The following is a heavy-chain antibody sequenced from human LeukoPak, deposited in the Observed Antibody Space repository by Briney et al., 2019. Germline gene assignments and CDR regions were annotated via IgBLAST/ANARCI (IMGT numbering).Heavy chain of an antibody. D-gene: IGHD3-10*01. CDR3: ARYMVRGDYFDY. Sequence: GGSLRLSCAASGFTFSSYELNWVRQAPGKGLEWVSYISSSGSTIYYADSVKGRFTISRDNAKNSLYLQMNSLRDEDTAVYYCARYMVRGDYFDYWGQGTLVTVSS. V-gene: IGHV3-48*03. J-gene: IGHJ4*02. CDR2: ISSSGSTI. CDR1: GFTFSSYE.